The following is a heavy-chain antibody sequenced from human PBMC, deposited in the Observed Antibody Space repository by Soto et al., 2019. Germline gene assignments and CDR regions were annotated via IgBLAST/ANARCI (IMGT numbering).Heavy chain of an antibody. Sequence: PSETLSLTCAVYGGSFSGYYWSWIRQPPGKGLEWIGEINHSGSTNYNPSLKSRVTISVDTSKNQFSLKLSSVTAADTAVYYCARDYYDSSGYYPYYFGYWGQGTLVTVSS. V-gene: IGHV4-34*01. J-gene: IGHJ4*02. CDR3: ARDYYDSSGYYPYYFGY. D-gene: IGHD3-22*01. CDR2: INHSGST. CDR1: GGSFSGYY.